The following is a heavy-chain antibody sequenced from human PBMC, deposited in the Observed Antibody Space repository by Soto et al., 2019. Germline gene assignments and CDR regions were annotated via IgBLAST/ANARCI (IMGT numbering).Heavy chain of an antibody. Sequence: SETLSLTCTVSGGSISIYYWSWIRQPPGKGLEWIGYIYYSGSTNYNPSLKSRVTISVDTSKNQFSLKLSSVTAADTAVYYCARGEGRDGYNLGVYYDYGMDVWGQGIPVTVSS. CDR3: ARGEGRDGYNLGVYYDYGMDV. CDR2: IYYSGST. CDR1: GGSISIYY. J-gene: IGHJ6*02. D-gene: IGHD5-12*01. V-gene: IGHV4-59*01.